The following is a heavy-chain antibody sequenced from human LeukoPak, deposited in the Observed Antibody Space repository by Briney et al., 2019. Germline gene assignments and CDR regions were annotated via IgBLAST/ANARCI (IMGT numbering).Heavy chain of an antibody. V-gene: IGHV1-46*01. D-gene: IGHD3-9*01. CDR1: GGTFSSYA. Sequence: GASVKVSCKASGGTFSSYAISWVRQAPGQGLEWMGIINPSGGSTSYAQKFQGRVTMTRDTSTSTVYMELSSLRSEDTAVYYCARAGRGYYDILTGPFDYWGQGTLVTVSS. CDR3: ARAGRGYYDILTGPFDY. CDR2: INPSGGST. J-gene: IGHJ4*02.